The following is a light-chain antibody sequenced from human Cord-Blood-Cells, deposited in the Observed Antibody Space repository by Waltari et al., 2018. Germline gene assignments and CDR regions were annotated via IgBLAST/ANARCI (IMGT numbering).Light chain of an antibody. Sequence: QAVLTQPSSLSASPGASASLTCTLRSGINVGTYRISWYQQKPGSPPQYLLRYKSDSDKQQASGVPSLFSGSKDASANAGILLISVHQSEDEADYYCMIWHSSAYVFGTGTKVTVL. J-gene: IGLJ1*01. CDR1: SGINVGTYR. CDR3: MIWHSSAYV. CDR2: YKSDSDK. V-gene: IGLV5-45*03.